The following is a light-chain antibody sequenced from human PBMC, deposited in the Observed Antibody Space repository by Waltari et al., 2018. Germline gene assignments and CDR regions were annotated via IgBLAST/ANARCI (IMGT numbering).Light chain of an antibody. Sequence: IVLTQSPATLSLSPGERATLSCRASQGISSFLAWYQQKPGQAPRLLVYDASNRAHGIPARFSGSGSGADFTLTISSLEPEDFAVYYCQQRTNWPSFGGGTRVELK. CDR1: QGISSF. V-gene: IGKV3-11*01. CDR2: DAS. CDR3: QQRTNWPS. J-gene: IGKJ4*01.